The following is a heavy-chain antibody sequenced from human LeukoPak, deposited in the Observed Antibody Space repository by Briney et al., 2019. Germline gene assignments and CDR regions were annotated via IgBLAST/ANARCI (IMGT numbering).Heavy chain of an antibody. Sequence: LSGGSLRLSCAASGFTYSFSNYVMSWVRQAPGKGLEWVSGINGYGDSTNYADSVKGRFTISRDNSKNTLYLQMNSLRAEDTAVYYCAKDLIVDTAMANGQFDYWGQGTLVTVSS. CDR2: INGYGDST. D-gene: IGHD5-18*01. V-gene: IGHV3-23*01. CDR1: GFTYSFSNYV. J-gene: IGHJ4*02. CDR3: AKDLIVDTAMANGQFDY.